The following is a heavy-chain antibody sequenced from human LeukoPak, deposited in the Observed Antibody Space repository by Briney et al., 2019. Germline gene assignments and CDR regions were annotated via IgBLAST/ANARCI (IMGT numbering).Heavy chain of an antibody. V-gene: IGHV3-64*01. CDR1: GFTFSSYA. CDR3: ARGFPSPDKRPC. Sequence: GGPLRLSCAASGFTFSSYAMHWVPQAPGKGLEYVSAISSDGGSTYDANSVKGRFTISRDNSKNTLYLQGGSLRAEDMAVYDCARGFPSPDKRPCWGQGTLVTVSS. CDR2: ISSDGGST. J-gene: IGHJ4*02. D-gene: IGHD3-10*01.